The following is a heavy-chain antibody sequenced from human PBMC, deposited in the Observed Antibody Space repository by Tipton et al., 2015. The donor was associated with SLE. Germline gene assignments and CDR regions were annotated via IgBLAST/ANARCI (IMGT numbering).Heavy chain of an antibody. V-gene: IGHV3-9*01. D-gene: IGHD3-10*01. J-gene: IGHJ6*02. CDR3: AKEVYYYGSAKSYYGMDA. CDR2: ISWNSGTI. CDR1: GFSFDDYA. Sequence: SLRLSCAASGFSFDDYAMHWVRQAPGKGLEWVSGISWNSGTIGYADSVKGRFTLSRDNAKNSLYLQMNSLRAEDTALYYCAKEVYYYGSAKSYYGMDAWGQGTTVTVSS.